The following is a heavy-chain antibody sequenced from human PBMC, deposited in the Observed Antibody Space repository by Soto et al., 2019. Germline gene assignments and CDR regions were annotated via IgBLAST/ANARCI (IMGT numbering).Heavy chain of an antibody. CDR2: ISGSGGST. V-gene: IGHV3-23*01. D-gene: IGHD3-3*01. J-gene: IGHJ4*02. CDR3: AKDGSNVLRFLEWLFFDY. CDR1: GFTFSSYA. Sequence: GGSLRLSCAASGFTFSSYAMSWVRQAPGKGLEWVSAISGSGGSTYYADSVKGRFTISRDNSKNTLYLQMNSLRAEDTAVYYCAKDGSNVLRFLEWLFFDYWGQGTLVTVSS.